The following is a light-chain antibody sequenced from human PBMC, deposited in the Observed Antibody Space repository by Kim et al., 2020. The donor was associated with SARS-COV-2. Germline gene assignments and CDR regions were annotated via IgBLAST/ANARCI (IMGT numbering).Light chain of an antibody. V-gene: IGLV3-10*01. CDR2: EDT. Sequence: SYELTQPPSVSVSPGQTARITCSGDALPKKYAFWYQQKSGQAPVLVIYEDTKRPSGIPERISGSSSGTMATLTISGAQVGDEGDYSCSSRESSGISIFGG. CDR1: ALPKKY. J-gene: IGLJ2*01. CDR3: SSRESSGISI.